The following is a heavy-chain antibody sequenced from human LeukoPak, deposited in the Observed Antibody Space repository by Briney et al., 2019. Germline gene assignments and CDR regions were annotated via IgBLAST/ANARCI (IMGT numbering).Heavy chain of an antibody. CDR1: GFTFSNAW. CDR2: ISGTGGTT. D-gene: IGHD3-22*01. V-gene: IGHV3-23*01. J-gene: IGHJ4*02. CDR3: AKDRYSSGYFD. Sequence: PGGSLRLSCAASGFTFSNAWMNWVRQAPGKGLEWVSAISGTGGTTYYADSVTGRFTISRDNSKNTLYLQMNSLRAEDTAVFYCAKDRYSSGYFDWGQGTLVTVSS.